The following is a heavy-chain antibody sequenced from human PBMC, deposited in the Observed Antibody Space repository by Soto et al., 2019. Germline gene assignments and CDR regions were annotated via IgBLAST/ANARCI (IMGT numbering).Heavy chain of an antibody. J-gene: IGHJ4*02. D-gene: IGHD4-17*01. CDR2: ISYDGSNK. CDR3: AKVDYGDYIAFFRTNPRPYYFDY. V-gene: IGHV3-30*18. CDR1: GFTFSSYG. Sequence: PGGSLRLSCAASGFTFSSYGMHWVRQAPGKGLEWVAVISYDGSNKYYADSVKGRFTISRDNSKNTLYLQMNSLRAEDTAVYYCAKVDYGDYIAFFRTNPRPYYFDYWGQGTLVPVSS.